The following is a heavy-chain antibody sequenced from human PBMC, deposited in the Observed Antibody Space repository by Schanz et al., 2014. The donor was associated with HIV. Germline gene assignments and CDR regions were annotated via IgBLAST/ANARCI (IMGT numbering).Heavy chain of an antibody. CDR2: ISAYNGNT. CDR3: ARDLSLASSTPTLAFDI. V-gene: IGHV1-18*04. Sequence: QVQLVQSGAEVKKPGSSVKVSCKASGGTFSSYGISWVRQAPGQGLEWMGWISAYNGNTNYAQNLQGRVTMTTDTFTSTAYMELRSLRSDETAVYYCARDLSLASSTPTLAFDIWGQGTMVTVSS. J-gene: IGHJ3*02. D-gene: IGHD2-2*01. CDR1: GGTFSSYG.